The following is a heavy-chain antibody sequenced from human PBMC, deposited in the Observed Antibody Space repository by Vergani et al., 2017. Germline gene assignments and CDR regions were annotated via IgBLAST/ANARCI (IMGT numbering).Heavy chain of an antibody. J-gene: IGHJ4*02. CDR1: NDSVSNTFYY. CDR3: ARRSGVVYDIFSGTQYFFDY. Sequence: QVQLQESGPGLVKPSETLSLTCTVSNDSVSNTFYYWGWIRQTPGKGLEWIGSIYYSGSTYYNPSLESRVTMSVDTSNNHFSLRLNSLTAADTAVYYCARRSGVVYDIFSGTQYFFDYWGQETLVTVAS. V-gene: IGHV4-39*07. D-gene: IGHD3-9*01. CDR2: IYYSGST.